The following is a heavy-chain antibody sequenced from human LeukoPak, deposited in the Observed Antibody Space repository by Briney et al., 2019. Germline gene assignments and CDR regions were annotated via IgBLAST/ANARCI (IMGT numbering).Heavy chain of an antibody. J-gene: IGHJ4*02. CDR1: GHPLISYV. CDR3: VTEAAATLFDY. Sequence: PGGSLRHSCAVSGHPLISYVMTWVRQTPAKVLEWVSTTTGTTNDTYHADSVKGRFTISRDNSHNSLSLRMNSLGAEDTAVYYCVTEAAATLFDYWGQGTLVTVSS. D-gene: IGHD1-26*01. V-gene: IGHV3-21*01. CDR2: TTGTTNDT.